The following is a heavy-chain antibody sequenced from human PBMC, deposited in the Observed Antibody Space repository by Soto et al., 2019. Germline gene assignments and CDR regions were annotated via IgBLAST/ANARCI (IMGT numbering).Heavy chain of an antibody. V-gene: IGHV1-18*01. CDR3: ARDRGYGDDNFDY. D-gene: IGHD4-17*01. CDR1: GYTFTTYG. Sequence: QVQLVQSGAEVKKSGASVKVSCKASGYTFTTYGISWVRQAPGQGLEWMGWVSADSGHTNYAQKVRDRVTMTTDTCTSTVYMELRSLRSDDTALYYCARDRGYGDDNFDYWGQGTLITVSS. J-gene: IGHJ4*02. CDR2: VSADSGHT.